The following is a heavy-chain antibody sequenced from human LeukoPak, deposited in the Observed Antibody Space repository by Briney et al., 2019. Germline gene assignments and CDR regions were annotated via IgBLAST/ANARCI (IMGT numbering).Heavy chain of an antibody. D-gene: IGHD3-10*01. V-gene: IGHV3-7*01. CDR2: IKEDGSQQ. CDR3: AKDRVGGSYNY. J-gene: IGHJ4*02. CDR1: GFNFNINW. Sequence: GGSLRLSCAASGFNFNINWMSWVRQAPGKGLEWVANIKEDGSQQNYVDSVKGRFTISRDNAKNSVYLRMNNLRADDTAVYYCAKDRVGGSYNYWGQGTLVTVSS.